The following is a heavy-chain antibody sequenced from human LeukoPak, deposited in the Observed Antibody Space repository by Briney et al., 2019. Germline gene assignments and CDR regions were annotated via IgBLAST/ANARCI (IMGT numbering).Heavy chain of an antibody. CDR2: IRSKANSYAT. V-gene: IGHV3-73*01. Sequence: GGSLRLSCAASGFTFSGSAMHWVRQASGKGLERVGRIRSKANSYATAYAASVKGRFTISRDDSKNTAYLQMNSLKTEDTAVYYCARPLDSSGYEYYFDYWGQGTLVTVSS. J-gene: IGHJ4*02. CDR3: ARPLDSSGYEYYFDY. CDR1: GFTFSGSA. D-gene: IGHD3-22*01.